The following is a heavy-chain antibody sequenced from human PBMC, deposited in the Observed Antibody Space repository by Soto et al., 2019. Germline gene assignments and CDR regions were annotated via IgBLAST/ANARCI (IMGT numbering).Heavy chain of an antibody. CDR2: INPNNDDT. CDR3: ARDSAAGAGIGWDY. V-gene: IGHV1-2*02. Sequence: QVQLVQSGAEVKKPGASVKVSCKASAYIFTDYYIHWVRQAPGQGLEWMGWINPNNDDTRYAQKFRGRVTATMDTSISTAYMDLTRLTSDDTAVYYCARDSAAGAGIGWDYWGQGTLVTVSS. J-gene: IGHJ4*01. CDR1: AYIFTDYY. D-gene: IGHD6-13*01.